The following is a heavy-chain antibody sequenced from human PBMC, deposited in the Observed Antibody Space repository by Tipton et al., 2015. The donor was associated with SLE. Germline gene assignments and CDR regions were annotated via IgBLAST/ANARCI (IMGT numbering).Heavy chain of an antibody. D-gene: IGHD2-15*01. CDR2: IYYSGST. CDR3: AAGSHDAFDI. CDR1: GGSISSSSYY. V-gene: IGHV4-31*03. Sequence: GLVKPSETLSLTCTVSGGSISSSSYYWGWIRQHPGKGLEWIGYIYYSGSTYYNPSLKSRVTISVDTSKNQFSLKLSSVTAADTAVYYCAAGSHDAFDIWGQGTMVTVSS. J-gene: IGHJ3*02.